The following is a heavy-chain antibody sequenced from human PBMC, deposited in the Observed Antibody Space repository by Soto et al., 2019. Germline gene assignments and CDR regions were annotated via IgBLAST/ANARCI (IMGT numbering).Heavy chain of an antibody. V-gene: IGHV3-30-3*01. D-gene: IGHD6-19*01. Sequence: QVYLVESGGGVVQPGRSLRLSCAASGFMFRNHAMHWVRQAPGKGLDWVAVISFDGANDFYADSVKGRFTISRDNSRNTLYLQKDSLRPEDTAVYYCARDAVDVTKMVFVSPIDYWGQGALVTVSS. CDR3: ARDAVDVTKMVFVSPIDY. CDR1: GFMFRNHA. J-gene: IGHJ4*02. CDR2: ISFDGAND.